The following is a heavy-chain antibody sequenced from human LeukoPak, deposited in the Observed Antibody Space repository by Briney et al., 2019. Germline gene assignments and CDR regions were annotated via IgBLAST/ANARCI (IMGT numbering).Heavy chain of an antibody. CDR2: ISANNGNT. V-gene: IGHV1-18*01. CDR1: GYTFTSYG. CDR3: ASIGTAAAGSDY. D-gene: IGHD6-13*01. J-gene: IGHJ4*02. Sequence: ASVKVSCKASGYTFTSYGISWVRQAPGQGLEWMGWISANNGNTNSAQKFQGRVTMTTDTSTSTAYMELRSLRSDDTAVYYCASIGTAAAGSDYWGQGTLVTVSS.